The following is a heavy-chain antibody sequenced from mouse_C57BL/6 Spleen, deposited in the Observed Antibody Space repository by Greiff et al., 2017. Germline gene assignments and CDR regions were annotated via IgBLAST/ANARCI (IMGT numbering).Heavy chain of an antibody. D-gene: IGHD2-3*01. Sequence: EVKVEESEGGLVQPGSSMKLSCTASGFTFSDYYMAWVRQVPEKGLEWVANINYDGSSTYYLDSLKSRFIISRDNAKNILYLQMSSLKSEDTATYYCARRVDGYYGYFDVWGTGTTVTVSS. J-gene: IGHJ1*03. CDR1: GFTFSDYY. CDR3: ARRVDGYYGYFDV. V-gene: IGHV5-16*01. CDR2: INYDGSST.